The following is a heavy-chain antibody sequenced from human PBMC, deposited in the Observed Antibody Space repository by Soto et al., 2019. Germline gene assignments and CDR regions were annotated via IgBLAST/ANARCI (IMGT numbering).Heavy chain of an antibody. CDR2: IWFDGSNK. CDR3: ARDRKYYDSSGYYPVD. Sequence: GSLRLSCAASGFTFSSYGMHWVRQAPGKGLEWVAVIWFDGSNKYYADSVKGRFTISRDNSKNTLYLQMNSLRAEDTAVYYCARDRKYYDSSGYYPVDWGQGTLVTVSS. D-gene: IGHD3-22*01. V-gene: IGHV3-33*01. CDR1: GFTFSSYG. J-gene: IGHJ4*02.